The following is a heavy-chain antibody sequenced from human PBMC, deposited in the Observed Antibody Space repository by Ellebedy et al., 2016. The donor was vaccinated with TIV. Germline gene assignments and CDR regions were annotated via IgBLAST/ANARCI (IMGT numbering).Heavy chain of an antibody. CDR2: VNGGGLVI. J-gene: IGHJ4*02. CDR3: ASSRYYYYVGNTIFAY. V-gene: IGHV3-23*01. CDR1: GFTFEYA. Sequence: GESLKISCAASGFTFEYAWMSWVRQAPGKGLEWVAGVNGGGLVIAYADSVKGRFTISRDNSKNTLDLQMNSLRAEDTAIYYCASSRYYYYVGNTIFAYWGQGTLVTVSS. D-gene: IGHD3-16*01.